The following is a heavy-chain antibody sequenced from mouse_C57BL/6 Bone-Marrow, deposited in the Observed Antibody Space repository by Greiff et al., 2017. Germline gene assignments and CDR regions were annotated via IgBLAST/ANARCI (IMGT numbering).Heavy chain of an antibody. CDR1: GYTFTSYG. Sequence: VQLQQSGAELARPGASVKLSCKASGYTFTSYGISWVKQRTGQGLEWIGEIYPRSGNTYYNEKFKGKATLTADKSSSTAYMELRGLTSEDSAVYVCARGGGKPFAYWGQGTLGTVSA. CDR3: ARGGGKPFAY. CDR2: IYPRSGNT. J-gene: IGHJ3*01. V-gene: IGHV1-81*01.